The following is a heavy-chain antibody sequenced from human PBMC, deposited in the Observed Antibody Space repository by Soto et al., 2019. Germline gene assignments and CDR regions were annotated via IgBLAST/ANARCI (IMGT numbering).Heavy chain of an antibody. D-gene: IGHD2-15*01. Sequence: EVQLVESGGGLVQPGRSLRLSCAASGFTFDDYAMHWVRQAPGKGLEWVSGISWNSGSIGYADSVKGRFTISRDNAKNSLYLQMNSLRAEDTALYYCAKDDSGSGGSPRVDYWGQGTLVTVSS. J-gene: IGHJ4*02. CDR3: AKDDSGSGGSPRVDY. V-gene: IGHV3-9*01. CDR2: ISWNSGSI. CDR1: GFTFDDYA.